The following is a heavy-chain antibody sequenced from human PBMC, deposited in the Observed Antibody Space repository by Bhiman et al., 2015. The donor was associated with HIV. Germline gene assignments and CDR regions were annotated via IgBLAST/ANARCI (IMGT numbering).Heavy chain of an antibody. D-gene: IGHD3-22*01. CDR1: GFTFDDYA. CDR3: AKAGLYSSGYFDGFGY. Sequence: EVHLVESGGGLVQAGESLRLSCAASGFTFDDYAMHWVRQAPGKGLEWVSGISWNSGSIGYADSVKGRFTISRDNAKNSLYLQMNSLRAEDTALYYCAKAGLYSSGYFDGFGYWGQGTLVTVSS. J-gene: IGHJ4*02. CDR2: ISWNSGSI. V-gene: IGHV3-9*01.